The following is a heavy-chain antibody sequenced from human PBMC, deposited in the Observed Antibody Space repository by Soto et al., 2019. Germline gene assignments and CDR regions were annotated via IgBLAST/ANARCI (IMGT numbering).Heavy chain of an antibody. CDR3: ARGYYYDSSALPS. J-gene: IGHJ4*02. CDR2: ISYDGSNK. D-gene: IGHD3-22*01. V-gene: IGHV3-30-3*01. CDR1: GFTFSSYA. Sequence: LRLSCAASGFTFSSYAMHWVRQAPGKGLEWVAVISYDGSNKYYADSVKGRFTISRDNSKNTLYLQMNSLRAEDTAVYYCARGYYYDSSALPSWGQGTLVTVSS.